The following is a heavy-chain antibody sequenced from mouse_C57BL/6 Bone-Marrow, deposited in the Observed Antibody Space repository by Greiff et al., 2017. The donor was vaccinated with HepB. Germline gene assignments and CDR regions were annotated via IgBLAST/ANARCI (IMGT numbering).Heavy chain of an antibody. V-gene: IGHV1-75*01. Sequence: VQLQQSGPELVKPGASVKISCKASGYTFTDYYINWVKQRPGQGLEWIGWIFPGSGSTYYNEKFKGKATLTVDKSSSTAYMLLSSLTSEDSAVYFCARDYYGPYWYFDVWGTGTTVTVSS. J-gene: IGHJ1*03. CDR3: ARDYYGPYWYFDV. CDR1: GYTFTDYY. D-gene: IGHD1-1*01. CDR2: IFPGSGST.